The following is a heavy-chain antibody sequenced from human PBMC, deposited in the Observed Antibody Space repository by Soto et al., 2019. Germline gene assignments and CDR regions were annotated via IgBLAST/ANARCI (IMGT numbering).Heavy chain of an antibody. CDR1: GYAFTTYG. D-gene: IGHD1-1*01. Sequence: QVHLVQSGAEVKKPGASVKVSCQGSGYAFTTYGITWVRQAPGQGLEWMGRISAHNGNTNYAQKLQGRVTATRDTSTSTAYMELRSLRYDDTAVYYCARGRYGDYWGQGALVTVSS. CDR3: ARGRYGDY. J-gene: IGHJ4*02. CDR2: ISAHNGNT. V-gene: IGHV1-18*01.